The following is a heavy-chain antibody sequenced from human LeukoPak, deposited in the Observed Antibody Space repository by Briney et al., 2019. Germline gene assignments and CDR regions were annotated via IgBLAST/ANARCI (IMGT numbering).Heavy chain of an antibody. J-gene: IGHJ4*02. CDR2: ISSSGSTI. V-gene: IGHV3-48*03. Sequence: GGSLRLSCAASGFTFSSYELNWVRQAPGKGLEWVSYISSSGSTIYYAESVKGRFTISRDNAKNSLYLQMNSLRAEDTAVYYCAKDGIQLWTMYYLDYWGQGTLVTVSS. CDR1: GFTFSSYE. D-gene: IGHD5-18*01. CDR3: AKDGIQLWTMYYLDY.